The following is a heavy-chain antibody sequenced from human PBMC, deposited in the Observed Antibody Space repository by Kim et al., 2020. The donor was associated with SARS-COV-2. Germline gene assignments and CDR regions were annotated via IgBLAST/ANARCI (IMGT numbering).Heavy chain of an antibody. V-gene: IGHV3-15*01. CDR2: IKSKTDGATT. CDR1: GFTFSNAW. Sequence: GGSLRLSCAASGFTFSNAWMSWVRQAPGKGLEWVGRIKSKTDGATTDYSAPVQGRFTIDRDDSKNTLYLQMNSLKTEDTAGYYCTTSTTTYYFYYGMDVWGQGTTVTVSS. D-gene: IGHD1-26*01. J-gene: IGHJ6*02. CDR3: TTSTTTYYFYYGMDV.